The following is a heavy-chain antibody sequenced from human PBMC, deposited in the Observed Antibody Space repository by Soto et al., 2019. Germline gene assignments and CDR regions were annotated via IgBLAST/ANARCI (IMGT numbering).Heavy chain of an antibody. D-gene: IGHD2-2*01. J-gene: IGHJ6*02. Sequence: LSLTCTVSGGSIGSPNNYWVWIRQSPGRGLEWIGSIYYSGSTNFNPSLKSRVTISVDTSKNQFSLKLSSVTAADTAVYYCARAITAYCSSTSCYFFDGMDVWGQGTRSPSP. CDR3: ARAITAYCSSTSCYFFDGMDV. CDR2: IYYSGST. V-gene: IGHV4-61*01. CDR1: GGSIGSPNNY.